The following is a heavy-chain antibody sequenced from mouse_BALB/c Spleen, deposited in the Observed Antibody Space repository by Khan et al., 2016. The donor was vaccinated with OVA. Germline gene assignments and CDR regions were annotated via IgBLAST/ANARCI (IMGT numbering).Heavy chain of an antibody. Sequence: EVQLVESGPGLVKPSQTVSLTCTVTDISITSGNYRWSRIWQFPGNKLEWIGNIYYSGTVTYNPSLTSRTTITRDTSKNQFFLVMNSLTAEDTTTNYCARDYGSLYWYFDVWGAGTTVTVSS. CDR1: DISITSGNYR. J-gene: IGHJ1*01. D-gene: IGHD1-1*01. CDR3: ARDYGSLYWYFDV. CDR2: IYYSGTV. V-gene: IGHV3-5*02.